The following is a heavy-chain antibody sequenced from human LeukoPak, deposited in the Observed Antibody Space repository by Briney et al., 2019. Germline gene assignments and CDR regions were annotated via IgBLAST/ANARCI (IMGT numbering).Heavy chain of an antibody. V-gene: IGHV3-23*01. D-gene: IGHD5-12*01. CDR2: LTDSGDAT. Sequence: GGSLRLSCAVSGFTFSHYAMSWVRQAPWTGLEWVVSLTDSGDATYYADSVKGRLTISRDNSNSTLYLHISGLRDEDTAVYYCARGYSHNSGGWLDPWGQGTLVTVSS. J-gene: IGHJ5*02. CDR1: GFTFSHYA. CDR3: ARGYSHNSGGWLDP.